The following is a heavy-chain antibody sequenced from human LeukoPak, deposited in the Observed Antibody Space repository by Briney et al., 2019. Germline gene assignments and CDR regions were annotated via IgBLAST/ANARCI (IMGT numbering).Heavy chain of an antibody. J-gene: IGHJ4*02. Sequence: PGGSLRLSCAASGVSFSTTWMHWVRQAPGKGLEWVSDIGSSSNYTNYADSVKGRFTISRDNAKNSLYLLMNSLRAEDTAVYYCARSWYSSGPLGYWGQGTLVTVSS. CDR2: IGSSSNYT. D-gene: IGHD6-19*01. CDR3: ARSWYSSGPLGY. V-gene: IGHV3-11*03. CDR1: GVSFSTTW.